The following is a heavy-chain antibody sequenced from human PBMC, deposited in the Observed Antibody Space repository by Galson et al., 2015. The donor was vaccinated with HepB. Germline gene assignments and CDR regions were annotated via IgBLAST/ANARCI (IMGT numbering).Heavy chain of an antibody. CDR1: GFTFSSYA. Sequence: SLRLSCAASGFTFSSYAMHWVRQASGKGLEWVGRITSKAGNYATAYAASVKGRFTISRDDAKTTAYLQMNSLETEDTAVYYCTKSTGPVYGAYGDYWGQGTLVTVSS. CDR3: TKSTGPVYGAYGDY. V-gene: IGHV3-73*01. D-gene: IGHD4-17*01. J-gene: IGHJ4*02. CDR2: ITSKAGNYAT.